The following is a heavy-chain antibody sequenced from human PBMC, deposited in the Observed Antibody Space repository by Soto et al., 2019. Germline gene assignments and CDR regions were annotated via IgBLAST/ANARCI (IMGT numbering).Heavy chain of an antibody. D-gene: IGHD2-21*01. CDR3: ASPNPHRGSAFLLNY. J-gene: IGHJ4*02. CDR1: GGTFSSYT. Sequence: QVQLVQSGAEVKKPGSSVKVSCKASGGTFSSYTISWVRQAPGQGLEWMGRIIPILGITNYAQKFQGRVTRTATKSTSTAYMELSSLRSEATAVYYGASPNPHRGSAFLLNYWGQGTLVTVSS. CDR2: IIPILGIT. V-gene: IGHV1-69*02.